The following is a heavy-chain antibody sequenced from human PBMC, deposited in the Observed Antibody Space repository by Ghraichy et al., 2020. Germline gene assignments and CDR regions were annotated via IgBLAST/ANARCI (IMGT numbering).Heavy chain of an antibody. D-gene: IGHD3-3*01. CDR2: ISTSSNFI. Sequence: GGSLRLSCAASGFSFSSYRMSWVRQAPGKGLEWVSSISTSSNFIYYGDSVKGRFTISRDNAKNSLYLQMNSLRAEDTAVYYGVREDTKAWAPIWGQGTMVTGSS. J-gene: IGHJ3*02. CDR3: VREDTKAWAPI. CDR1: GFSFSSYR. V-gene: IGHV3-21*01.